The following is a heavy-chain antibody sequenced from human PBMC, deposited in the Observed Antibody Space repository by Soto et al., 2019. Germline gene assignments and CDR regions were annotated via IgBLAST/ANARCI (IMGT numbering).Heavy chain of an antibody. V-gene: IGHV6-1*01. J-gene: IGHJ3*02. CDR3: AKPRRDSSGYYDVHDAFDI. Sequence: SQTLSLTCAISGDSVSSNSAAWNWIRQSPSRGLEWLGRTYYRSKWYNDYAVSVKSRITINPDTSKNQFSVQLNSVTPEDTAVYYCAKPRRDSSGYYDVHDAFDIWGQGTKVTVSS. D-gene: IGHD3-22*01. CDR1: GDSVSSNSAA. CDR2: TYYRSKWYN.